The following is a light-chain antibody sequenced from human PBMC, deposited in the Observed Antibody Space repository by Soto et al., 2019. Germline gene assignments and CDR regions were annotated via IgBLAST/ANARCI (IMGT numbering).Light chain of an antibody. V-gene: IGKV1-12*01. J-gene: IGKJ1*01. CDR3: QQAKSFPWT. CDR1: QVISNL. CDR2: AIS. Sequence: DIQMTQSPSSISASIGDGVANTCRASQVISNLLAWYQQKPGKAPKLLIYAISSLQNGLPSRFSGSGSGTDFTLTISILQPEDFATYYCQQAKSFPWTFGQGTKVEIK.